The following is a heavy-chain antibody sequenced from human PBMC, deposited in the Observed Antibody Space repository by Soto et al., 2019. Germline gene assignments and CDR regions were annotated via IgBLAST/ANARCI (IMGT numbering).Heavy chain of an antibody. D-gene: IGHD3-10*01. CDR2: IYHSGST. CDR1: SDSISRSYW. J-gene: IGHJ3*02. CDR3: TNKFGQLLADAFDI. Sequence: QVQLQESGPGLVKPSGTLSLTCAVSSDSISRSYWWSWVRQLPGKGLEWIGEIYHSGSTIYNPSRQSRVTLSVDKSKNEFSLKMSSVTDADTAVYYCTNKFGQLLADAFDIWGQGTMVTVSS. V-gene: IGHV4-4*02.